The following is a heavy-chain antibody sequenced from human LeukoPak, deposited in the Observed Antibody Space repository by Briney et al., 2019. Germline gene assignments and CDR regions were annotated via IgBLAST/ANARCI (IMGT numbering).Heavy chain of an antibody. CDR2: IYPSGGST. V-gene: IGHV1-46*01. J-gene: IGHJ4*02. CDR1: GYTFSSYG. Sequence: VASVKVSCKASGYTFSSYGIAWVRQAPGQGLEWMGIIYPSGGSTSYAQKFQGRVTMTRDMSTSTVYMELSSLRSEDTAVYHCARGSSGSYLNYFDYWGQGTLVTVSS. CDR3: ARGSSGSYLNYFDY. D-gene: IGHD1-26*01.